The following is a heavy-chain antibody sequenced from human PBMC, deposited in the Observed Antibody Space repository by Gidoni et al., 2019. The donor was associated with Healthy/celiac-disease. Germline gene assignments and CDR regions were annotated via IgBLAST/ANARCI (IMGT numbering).Heavy chain of an antibody. CDR2: ISSSSSYI. Sequence: EVQLVESGGDLVKPGGSLRLSCAASGFTFSSYSMNWVRQAPGKGLEWVSSISSSSSYIYYADSVKGRFTISRDNAKNSLYLQMNSLRAEDTAVYYCARDPGTATEFDYWGQGTLVTVSS. V-gene: IGHV3-21*01. D-gene: IGHD5-18*01. CDR3: ARDPGTATEFDY. J-gene: IGHJ4*02. CDR1: GFTFSSYS.